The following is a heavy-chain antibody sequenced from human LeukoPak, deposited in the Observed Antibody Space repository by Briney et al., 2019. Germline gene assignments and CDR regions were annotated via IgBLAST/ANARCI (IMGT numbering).Heavy chain of an antibody. D-gene: IGHD3-10*01. CDR2: IKEDGNEK. V-gene: IGHV3-7*01. Sequence: GGSLRLSCAVSGFTFNNYWMSWVRQAPGKGLEWVANIKEDGNEKYYVDSVKGRFTVSRDNADNSLYLQMNSLRAEDTAVYYCARDQVVTMVRGVSMVDYWGQGTLVTVSS. CDR1: GFTFNNYW. J-gene: IGHJ4*02. CDR3: ARDQVVTMVRGVSMVDY.